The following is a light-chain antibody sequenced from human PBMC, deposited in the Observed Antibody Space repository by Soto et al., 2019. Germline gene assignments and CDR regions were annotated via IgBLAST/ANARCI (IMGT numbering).Light chain of an antibody. V-gene: IGKV3-15*01. Sequence: EIVVTQSPATLSVSPGERATLSCRASESFGSSLAWYQQTPGQAPRLLIYATSIRATDVPARFSGSGSGTDFTLTISSLQSEDFAVYYCQQYARWPRTFGQGTKV. CDR3: QQYARWPRT. CDR1: ESFGSS. CDR2: ATS. J-gene: IGKJ1*01.